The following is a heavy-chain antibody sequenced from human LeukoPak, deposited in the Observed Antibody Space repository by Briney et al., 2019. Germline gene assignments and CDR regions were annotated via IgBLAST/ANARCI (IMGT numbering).Heavy chain of an antibody. CDR2: IYYSGST. CDR1: GGSLSSYY. J-gene: IGHJ4*02. D-gene: IGHD6-19*01. Sequence: SETLSLTCTVSGGSLSSYYWSWIRLPPGKGLEWIGYIYYSGSTNYNPSLKSRVTISVDTSKNQFSLKLSSVTAADTAVYYCARAHRGAVAGQFDYWGQGTLVTVSS. V-gene: IGHV4-59*01. CDR3: ARAHRGAVAGQFDY.